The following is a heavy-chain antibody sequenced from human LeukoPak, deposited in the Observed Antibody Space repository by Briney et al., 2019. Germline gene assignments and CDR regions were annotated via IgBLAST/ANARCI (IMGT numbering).Heavy chain of an antibody. J-gene: IGHJ4*02. CDR1: GFTFSSYA. Sequence: GGSLRLSCATSGFTFSSYAMSWVRQAPGKGLEWVSAISGSGDSTYYVDSVKGRFTISRDNSKNTLYLQMNSLRAEDTAVYYCARAPIAVAGTRQPVDYWGQGTLVTVSS. D-gene: IGHD6-19*01. V-gene: IGHV3-23*01. CDR2: ISGSGDST. CDR3: ARAPIAVAGTRQPVDY.